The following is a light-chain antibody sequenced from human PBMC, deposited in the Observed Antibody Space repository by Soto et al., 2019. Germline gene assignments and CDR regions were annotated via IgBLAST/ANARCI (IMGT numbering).Light chain of an antibody. Sequence: QSALTQPASVSGSPGRSITISCTGTSSDIGAFTFVSWYQQHPGKVPKLMIFDVNRRPSGVSDRFSGSKSGNTASLTISGLQAEDEGDYYCSSYTSSSTHVFGSGTKLTVL. CDR1: SSDIGAFTF. V-gene: IGLV2-14*03. CDR3: SSYTSSSTHV. J-gene: IGLJ1*01. CDR2: DVN.